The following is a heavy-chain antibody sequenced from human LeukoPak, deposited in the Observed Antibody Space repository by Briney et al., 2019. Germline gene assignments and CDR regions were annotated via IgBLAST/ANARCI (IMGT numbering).Heavy chain of an antibody. V-gene: IGHV3-7*01. D-gene: IGHD3-22*01. CDR1: GFNFNTYW. Sequence: PGGSLRLSCAASGFNFNTYWMSWVRQAPGKGLEWVANIKQDGSEKFYVDSMKGRFTISRDNSKNSLFLQMNSLRAEDTATYYCARDDLLHRNWFDPWGQGTLVTVSS. J-gene: IGHJ5*02. CDR2: IKQDGSEK. CDR3: ARDDLLHRNWFDP.